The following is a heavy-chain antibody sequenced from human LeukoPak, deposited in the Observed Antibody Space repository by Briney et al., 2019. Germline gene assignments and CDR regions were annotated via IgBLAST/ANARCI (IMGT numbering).Heavy chain of an antibody. CDR3: ARLSCAGVSCFDY. CDR1: RGSISTHY. CDR2: ISYSGST. J-gene: IGHJ4*02. D-gene: IGHD2-21*01. Sequence: SETLSLTCSVSRGSISTHYWSWIRQPPGQGLEWIGYISYSGSTNYNPSLKSRVTISVDTSKSQFSLKLSSMTAADTAVYYRARLSCAGVSCFDYWGQGALVTVSS. V-gene: IGHV4-59*08.